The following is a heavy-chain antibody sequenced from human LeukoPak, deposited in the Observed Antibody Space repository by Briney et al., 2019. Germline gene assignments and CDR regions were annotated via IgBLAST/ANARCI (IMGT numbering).Heavy chain of an antibody. J-gene: IGHJ4*02. CDR1: GFTFSSYA. CDR3: AKDQDRYGSGSWPFDY. D-gene: IGHD3-10*01. V-gene: IGHV3-23*01. CDR2: ISGSGGST. Sequence: GGSLRLSCAASGFTFSSYAMSWVRQAPGKGLEWVSAISGSGGSTYYADSVKGGFTISRDNSKNTLYLQMNSLRAEDTAVYYCAKDQDRYGSGSWPFDYWGQGTLVTVSS.